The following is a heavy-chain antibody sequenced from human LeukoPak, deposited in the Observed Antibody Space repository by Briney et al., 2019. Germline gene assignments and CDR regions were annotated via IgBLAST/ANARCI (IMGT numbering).Heavy chain of an antibody. V-gene: IGHV3-23*01. D-gene: IGHD2-21*02. CDR3: AKDLSWWVTADY. Sequence: PGGSLRLSCAVSGFPFRGNAMSWVRQAPGRGLEWVSGVGGDEKAHYADFVRGRFTISRDNSKKTVYLQMNSLTVEDTAVYYCAKDLSWWVTADYWGQGVLVTVSS. J-gene: IGHJ4*02. CDR1: GFPFRGNA. CDR2: VGGDEKA.